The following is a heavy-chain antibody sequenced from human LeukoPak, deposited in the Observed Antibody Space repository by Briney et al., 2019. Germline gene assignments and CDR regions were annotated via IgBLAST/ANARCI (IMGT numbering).Heavy chain of an antibody. CDR2: IYSGGSK. CDR1: GFTVSSNY. Sequence: GGSLRLSCAASGFTVSSNYMSWVRQAPGKGLGWVSVIYSGGSKYYADSVKGRFPRSRDNSKNTLYLQMNSLRAEDTAVYYCARVPVAGTFPSGYMDVWGKGTTVTVSS. J-gene: IGHJ6*03. V-gene: IGHV3-53*01. D-gene: IGHD6-19*01. CDR3: ARVPVAGTFPSGYMDV.